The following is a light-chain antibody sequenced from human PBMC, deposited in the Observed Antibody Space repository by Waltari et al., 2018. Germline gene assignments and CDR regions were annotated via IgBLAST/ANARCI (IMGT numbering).Light chain of an antibody. J-gene: IGKJ4*01. V-gene: IGKV1-39*01. Sequence: DIQMTQSPSSLSASVGDRVTITCRASQSISNYLNWYQQKPGKAPKVLIYAASSLQSGVPSRFTGSGSGTDFTLIISSLQPEDFATYYCQQSYSTPPTFGGGTKLEIK. CDR3: QQSYSTPPT. CDR1: QSISNY. CDR2: AAS.